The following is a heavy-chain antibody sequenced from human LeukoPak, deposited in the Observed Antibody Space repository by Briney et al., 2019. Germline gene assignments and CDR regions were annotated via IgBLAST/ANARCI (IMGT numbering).Heavy chain of an antibody. Sequence: SETLSLTCTVSGGSISSGGYYWSWIRQPPGKGLEWIGYIYHSGSTYYNPSLKSRVTISVDRSKNQFSLKLSSMTAADTAVYYCATMVAAGYTDFWGQGTLVTVSS. J-gene: IGHJ4*02. D-gene: IGHD5-24*01. CDR1: GGSISSGGYY. CDR2: IYHSGST. V-gene: IGHV4-30-2*01. CDR3: ATMVAAGYTDF.